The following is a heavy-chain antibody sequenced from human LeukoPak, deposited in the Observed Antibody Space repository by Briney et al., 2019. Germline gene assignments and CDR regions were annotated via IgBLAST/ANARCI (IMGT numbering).Heavy chain of an antibody. V-gene: IGHV1-3*01. D-gene: IGHD3-3*01. CDR1: GYTFTSYA. J-gene: IGHJ6*02. Sequence: ASVKVSCKASGYTFTSYAMHWARQAPGQRLEWMGWINAGNGNTKYSQKFQGRVTITRDTSASTAYMELSSLGSEDTAVYYCARARVIALEWPTRMDVWGQGTTVTVSS. CDR3: ARARVIALEWPTRMDV. CDR2: INAGNGNT.